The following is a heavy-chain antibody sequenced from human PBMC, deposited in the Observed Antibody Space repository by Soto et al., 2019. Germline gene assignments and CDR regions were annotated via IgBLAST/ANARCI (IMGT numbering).Heavy chain of an antibody. CDR2: IIPIFGTA. CDR1: GGTVSRYA. D-gene: IGHD5-18*01. V-gene: IGHV1-69*13. Sequence: GASVKVSCKASGGTVSRYAISWVRLASGQGLEWMGGIIPIFGTAKYAQKFQGIVTITSDESTSTAYMELISLRSEDTAVYYCARPGSYGAVDYWGQGTLVTVSS. J-gene: IGHJ4*02. CDR3: ARPGSYGAVDY.